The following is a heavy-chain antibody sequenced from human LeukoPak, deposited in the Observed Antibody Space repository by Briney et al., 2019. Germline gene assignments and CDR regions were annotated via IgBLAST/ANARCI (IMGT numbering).Heavy chain of an antibody. V-gene: IGHV4-4*07. J-gene: IGHJ6*03. D-gene: IGHD6-13*01. CDR1: GGSISSYY. CDR3: ARDRQQNDYYYYYHMDV. CDR2: IYTSGST. Sequence: SETLSLTCTVSGGSISSYYWSWIRQPAGKGLEWIGRIYTSGSTNYNPSLKSRVTMSVDTSKNQFSLKLSSVTAADTAVYYCARDRQQNDYYYYYHMDVWGKGTTVTVSS.